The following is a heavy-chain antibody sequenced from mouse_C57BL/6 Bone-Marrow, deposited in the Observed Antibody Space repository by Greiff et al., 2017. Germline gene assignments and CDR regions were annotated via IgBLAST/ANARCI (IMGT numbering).Heavy chain of an antibody. CDR2: IDPENGDT. D-gene: IGHD1-1*01. J-gene: IGHJ2*01. CDR1: GFNIKDDY. CDR3: TTIYYYGSSPLDY. Sequence: DVKLQESGAELVRPGASVKLSCTASGFNIKDDYMHWVKQRPEQGLEWIGWIDPENGDTEYASKFQGKATITADTSSNTAYLQLSSLTSEDTAVYSCTTIYYYGSSPLDYWGQGTTLTVSS. V-gene: IGHV14-4*01.